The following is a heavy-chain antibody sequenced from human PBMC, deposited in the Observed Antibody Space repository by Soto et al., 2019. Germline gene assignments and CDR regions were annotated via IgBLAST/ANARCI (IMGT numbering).Heavy chain of an antibody. V-gene: IGHV3-21*01. Sequence: VGSLRLSCAASGFSFSSDSMGWVRQAPGKGLEWVASISSSGSFMNYADSVKGRFTISRDNAKNSLYLQMASLKDEDTAVYYCARDPPTGSTLDWFDSWGQGTLVTVSS. CDR2: ISSSGSFM. J-gene: IGHJ5*01. CDR1: GFSFSSDS. CDR3: ARDPPTGSTLDWFDS. D-gene: IGHD1-7*01.